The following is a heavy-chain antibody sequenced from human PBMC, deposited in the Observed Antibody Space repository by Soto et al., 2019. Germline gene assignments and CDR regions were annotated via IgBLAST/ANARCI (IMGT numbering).Heavy chain of an antibody. V-gene: IGHV1-46*01. CDR1: GYTFTSYY. Sequence: ASVKVSCKASGYTFTSYYMHWVRQAPGQGLEWMGIINPSGGSTRYAQKFQGRVTMTRDTSTSTVYMELSSLRSEDTAVYYCAIDLTPGLVDHWGQGTLVTVSS. CDR3: AIDLTPGLVDH. D-gene: IGHD3-9*01. CDR2: INPSGGST. J-gene: IGHJ4*02.